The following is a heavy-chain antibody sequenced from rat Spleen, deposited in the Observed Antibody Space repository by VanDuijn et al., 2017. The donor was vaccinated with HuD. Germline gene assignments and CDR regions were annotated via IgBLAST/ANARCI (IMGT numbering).Heavy chain of an antibody. J-gene: IGHJ1*01. Sequence: EVQLVESGGGLVQPGRSLRLSCAASGFTFSSSGMHWIRQAPTKGLEWVASISPSAAYTYYRDSVKGRFTISRDNAKSTLYLQMDSLRSEDTATYYCARRHYDGAYGYFDFWGPGTMVTVSS. CDR3: ARRHYDGAYGYFDF. CDR1: GFTFSSSG. D-gene: IGHD1-12*02. V-gene: IGHV5-19*01. CDR2: ISPSAAYT.